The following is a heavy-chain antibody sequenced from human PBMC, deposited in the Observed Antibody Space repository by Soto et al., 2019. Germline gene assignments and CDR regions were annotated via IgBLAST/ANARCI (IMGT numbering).Heavy chain of an antibody. CDR2: INHSGST. D-gene: IGHD4-17*01. CDR3: AERVTICYYMDV. J-gene: IGHJ6*03. Sequence: ETLSLTCAVYGGSFSGYYWSWIRQPPGRGLEWIGEINHSGSTNYNPSLKSRVTISLDTSKNQFSLSLKSVTAADTAVYYCAERVTICYYMDVWGKGTTVTVSS. CDR1: GGSFSGYY. V-gene: IGHV4-34*01.